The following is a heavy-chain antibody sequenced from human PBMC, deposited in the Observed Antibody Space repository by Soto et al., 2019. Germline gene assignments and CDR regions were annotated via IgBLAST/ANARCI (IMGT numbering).Heavy chain of an antibody. J-gene: IGHJ4*02. CDR3: AKALQEWELLYYFDY. CDR2: ISGSGGST. D-gene: IGHD1-26*01. Sequence: PGGSLRLSCAASGFTFSSYAMSWVRQAPGKGLEWVSAISGSGGSTYYADSVKGRFTISRDNSKNTLYLQMNSLRAEDTAVYYCAKALQEWELLYYFDYWGQGTLVTVSS. V-gene: IGHV3-23*01. CDR1: GFTFSSYA.